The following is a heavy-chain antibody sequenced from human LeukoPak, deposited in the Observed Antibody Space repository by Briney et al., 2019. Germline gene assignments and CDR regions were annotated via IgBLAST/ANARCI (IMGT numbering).Heavy chain of an antibody. J-gene: IGHJ4*02. CDR3: AKDRPACYYDSSGYYYVDKFDY. CDR2: ISGSGGST. CDR1: GFTFSSYA. Sequence: PGGSLRLSCAASGFTFSSYAMSWVRQAPGKGLEWVSAISGSGGSTYYADSVKGRFTISRDNSKNTLYLQMNSLRAEDTAVYYCAKDRPACYYDSSGYYYVDKFDYWGQGTLVTVSS. D-gene: IGHD3-22*01. V-gene: IGHV3-23*01.